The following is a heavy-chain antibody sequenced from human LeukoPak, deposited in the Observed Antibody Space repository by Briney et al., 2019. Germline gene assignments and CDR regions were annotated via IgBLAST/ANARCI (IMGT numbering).Heavy chain of an antibody. Sequence: GGSLRLSCAASGFTLSNHRMNWVRQAPGKGLEWVSYISAGNRAIYYADSVKGRFTISRDDAKNSLYLQMSSLRAEDTAVYYCARDRPDWAIDYWGQGTLVTVSS. CDR1: GFTLSNHR. V-gene: IGHV3-48*01. D-gene: IGHD3-9*01. CDR2: ISAGNRAI. J-gene: IGHJ4*02. CDR3: ARDRPDWAIDY.